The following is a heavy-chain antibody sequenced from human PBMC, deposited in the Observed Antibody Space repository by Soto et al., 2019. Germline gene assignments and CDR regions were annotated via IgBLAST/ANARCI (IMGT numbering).Heavy chain of an antibody. D-gene: IGHD2-8*01. Sequence: QVQLQESGPGLVKPSQTLSLTCTVSGGSISSGGYYWSWIRQHPGKGLEWIGYIYYSGSTYYNPSLKSRVTISVDTSKNQFSLKLSSVTAADTAVYYCARGGSYCTNGVCYFHWFDPWGQGTLVTVSS. CDR3: ARGGSYCTNGVCYFHWFDP. J-gene: IGHJ5*02. CDR2: IYYSGST. V-gene: IGHV4-31*03. CDR1: GGSISSGGYY.